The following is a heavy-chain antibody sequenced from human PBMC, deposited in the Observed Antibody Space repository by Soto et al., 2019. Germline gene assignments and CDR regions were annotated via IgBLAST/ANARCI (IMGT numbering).Heavy chain of an antibody. CDR3: ARSTIAPRLFMYPFDS. V-gene: IGHV4-39*01. J-gene: IGHJ4*02. CDR2: IYYDGNT. D-gene: IGHD6-6*01. Sequence: QLQLQESGPGLVKPSETLSLTCTVSGDSITSSSFYWGWIRQPPGKGLECIGNIYYDGNTYYNPSLQSRVTISLDTSKHQFSLRLNSVTAADTAVYYCARSTIAPRLFMYPFDSWCQGTLVTVSS. CDR1: GDSITSSSFY.